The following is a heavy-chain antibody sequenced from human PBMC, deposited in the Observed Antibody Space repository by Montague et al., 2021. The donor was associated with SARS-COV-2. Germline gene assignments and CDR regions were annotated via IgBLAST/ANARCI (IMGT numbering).Heavy chain of an antibody. V-gene: IGHV4-31*03. CDR3: ARLTPVGSTFFFEF. J-gene: IGHJ4*02. CDR1: GDSLTTSGYV. D-gene: IGHD2/OR15-2a*01. Sequence: TLSLTCTVSGDSLTTSGYVWTWIRQHPGKGLEWIGHIAYSGXAXYXXXXKXRLTTSVDTSKNQFSLELTSVTAADTAVYYCARLTPVGSTFFFEFWGQGILVTVSS. CDR2: IAYSGXA.